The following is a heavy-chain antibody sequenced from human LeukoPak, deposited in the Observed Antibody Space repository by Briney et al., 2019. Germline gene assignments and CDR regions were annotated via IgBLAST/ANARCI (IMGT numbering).Heavy chain of an antibody. CDR2: IYSGGRT. D-gene: IGHD6-19*01. CDR1: GFTVSSNY. V-gene: IGHV3-53*04. Sequence: GGSLRLSCAASGFTVSSNYMSWVRQAPGKGLEWVSVIYSGGRTYYADSVKGRFTISRHNSKNRLYLQMNSLRAEDTAVYYCAREGIAVAGNDYWGQGTLVTVSS. CDR3: AREGIAVAGNDY. J-gene: IGHJ4*02.